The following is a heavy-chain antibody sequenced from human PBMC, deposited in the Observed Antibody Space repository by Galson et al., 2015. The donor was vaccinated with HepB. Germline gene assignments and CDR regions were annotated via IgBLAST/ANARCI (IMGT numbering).Heavy chain of an antibody. CDR3: ARHRFGYEGSSGYDYFHY. J-gene: IGHJ4*02. Sequence: QSGAEVKKPGESLRISCKGPGYSFTSYWISWVRQMPGKGLEWMGRIDPSDSYTNYSPSFQGHVTISADKSISTAYLQWSSLKASDTAMYYCARHRFGYEGSSGYDYFHYWGQGTLVTVSS. D-gene: IGHD5-12*01. CDR2: IDPSDSYT. CDR1: GYSFTSYW. V-gene: IGHV5-10-1*01.